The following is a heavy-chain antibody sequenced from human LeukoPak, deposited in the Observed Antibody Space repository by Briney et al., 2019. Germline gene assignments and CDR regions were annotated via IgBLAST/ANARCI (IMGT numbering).Heavy chain of an antibody. D-gene: IGHD4-17*01. J-gene: IGHJ4*02. CDR1: GFIFSSDA. Sequence: GGSLRLSCIASGFIFSSDALNWVRQAPGKGLEWVAVISYDGSNKYYADSVKGRFTISRDNSKNTLYLQMNSLRAEDTAVYYCARDLAWDYGDLGTGAFDYWGQGTLVTVSS. CDR3: ARDLAWDYGDLGTGAFDY. CDR2: ISYDGSNK. V-gene: IGHV3-30-3*01.